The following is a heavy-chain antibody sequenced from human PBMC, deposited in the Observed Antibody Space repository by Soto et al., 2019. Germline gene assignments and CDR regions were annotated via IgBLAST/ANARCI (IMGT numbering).Heavy chain of an antibody. Sequence: RASVKVSCKASGYTFTSYYMHWVRQAPGQGLEWMGIINPSGGSTSYAQKFQGRVTMTRDTSTSTVYMELSSLRSEDTAVYYCARGCGGDCYSPEAFDIWVQGTMVTVSS. CDR2: INPSGGST. CDR3: ARGCGGDCYSPEAFDI. J-gene: IGHJ3*02. D-gene: IGHD2-21*02. CDR1: GYTFTSYY. V-gene: IGHV1-46*01.